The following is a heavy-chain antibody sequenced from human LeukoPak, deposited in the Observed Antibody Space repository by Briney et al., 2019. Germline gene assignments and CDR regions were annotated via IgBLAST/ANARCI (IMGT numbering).Heavy chain of an antibody. D-gene: IGHD5-18*01. CDR2: ISGNGGSR. J-gene: IGHJ4*02. V-gene: IGHV3-64*01. CDR3: ARDAGYVRFDF. Sequence: LAGGSLRLSCAASGFTFSTYTMHWVRQAPGKGLEYVSSISGNGGSREYANSVKGRFTISRDNSRNTLYLQMGSLRAEDMAVYYCARDAGYVRFDFWGQGTLATVSS. CDR1: GFTFSTYT.